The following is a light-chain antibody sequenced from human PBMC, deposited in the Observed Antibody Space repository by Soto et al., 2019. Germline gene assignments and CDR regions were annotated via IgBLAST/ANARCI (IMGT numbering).Light chain of an antibody. J-gene: IGLJ2*01. CDR1: SSNIGAGYD. CDR3: QSYDSSLSGSV. V-gene: IGLV1-40*01. CDR2: GNS. Sequence: QLVLTQPPSVSGAPGQRVTISCTGSSSNIGAGYDVRWYQQLPGAAPKFLIYGNSNRPSGVPDRFSGSKSGTSASLAITGLQAEDEADYYCQSYDSSLSGSVFGGGTKLTVL.